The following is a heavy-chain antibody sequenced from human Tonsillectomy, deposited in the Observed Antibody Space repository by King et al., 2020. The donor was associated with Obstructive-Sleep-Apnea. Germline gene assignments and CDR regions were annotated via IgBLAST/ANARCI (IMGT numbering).Heavy chain of an antibody. CDR3: AQSYSGGWYQNSFDY. J-gene: IGHJ4*02. CDR2: IYWNDDK. CDR1: GSSLSTSGVG. Sequence: TLKESGTTVVKPTQTLTLTCTLSGSSLSTSGVGVGWIRQPPGKALEWLALIYWNDDKVYSSSLKSRLTISKDTSKNQVVLTMTNVDPVDTATYYCAQSYSGGWYQNSFDYWGQGTLVTVSS. D-gene: IGHD6-19*01. V-gene: IGHV2-5*01.